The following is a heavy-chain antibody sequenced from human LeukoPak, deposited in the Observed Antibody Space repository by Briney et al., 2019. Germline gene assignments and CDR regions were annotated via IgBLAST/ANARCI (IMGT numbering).Heavy chain of an antibody. CDR1: GFAVSSNY. Sequence: PGGSLRLSCAASGFAVSSNYMSWVRQAPGKGLEWVSVIYSGGRTDYADSVKGRFTISRDNSKNTLYLQMNSLRAEDTAVYYCAKARPQTIVVVTALNYWGQGTLVTVSS. D-gene: IGHD2-21*02. J-gene: IGHJ4*02. CDR2: IYSGGRT. V-gene: IGHV3-66*01. CDR3: AKARPQTIVVVTALNY.